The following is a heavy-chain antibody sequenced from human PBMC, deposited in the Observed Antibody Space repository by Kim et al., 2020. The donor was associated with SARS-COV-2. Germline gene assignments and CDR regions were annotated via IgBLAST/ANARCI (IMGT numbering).Heavy chain of an antibody. CDR1: GGSISSYY. D-gene: IGHD3-10*01. CDR3: ARVKVREPNFAVIAEYYFDY. CDR2: IYYSGST. Sequence: SETLSLTCTVSGGSISSYYWSWIRQPPGKGLEWIGYIYYSGSTNYNPSLKSRVTISVDTSKNQFSLKLSSVTAADTAVYYCARVKVREPNFAVIAEYYFDYWGQGTLVTVSS. J-gene: IGHJ4*02. V-gene: IGHV4-59*01.